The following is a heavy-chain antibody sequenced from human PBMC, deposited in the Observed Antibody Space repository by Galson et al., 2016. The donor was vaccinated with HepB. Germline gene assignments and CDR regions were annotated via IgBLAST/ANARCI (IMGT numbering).Heavy chain of an antibody. Sequence: SLRLSCAASGFTFSTYAMSWVRQAPGKGLEWVSAISNSGSTTYYADSVKGRFTISRDNSKQRMYLQMNSLRVEDTALYYCAKEFVATGAVVGDYWGQGTLVTVSS. CDR1: GFTFSTYA. CDR2: ISNSGSTT. D-gene: IGHD2-21*01. J-gene: IGHJ4*02. V-gene: IGHV3-23*01. CDR3: AKEFVATGAVVGDY.